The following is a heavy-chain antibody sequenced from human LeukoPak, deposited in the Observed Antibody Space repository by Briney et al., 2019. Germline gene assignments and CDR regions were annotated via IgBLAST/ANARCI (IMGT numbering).Heavy chain of an antibody. CDR2: INHSGST. CDR3: ARGRTTYYGSGSYSFPRGMDV. Sequence: SETLSLTCAVYGGSFSGYYWSWIRQPPGKGLEWVGEINHSGSTNYNPSLKSRVTISVDTSKNQLSLKLSSVTAADTAVYYCARGRTTYYGSGSYSFPRGMDVWGRGTTVTVSS. CDR1: GGSFSGYY. J-gene: IGHJ6*02. V-gene: IGHV4-34*01. D-gene: IGHD3-10*01.